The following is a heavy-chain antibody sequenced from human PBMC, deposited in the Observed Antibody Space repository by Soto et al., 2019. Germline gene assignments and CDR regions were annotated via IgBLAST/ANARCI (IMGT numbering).Heavy chain of an antibody. CDR1: GDSISAYS. CDR2: VYYAGST. CDR3: ARLGGYYQALDS. Sequence: PSETLSLTCTVSGDSISAYSWSWVRQPPREGLEWIGSVYYAGSTTYNPSLKSRFTISVDTSKNQFSLSLTSVTAADTAVYYCARLGGYYQALDSWGQGTLVTVSS. V-gene: IGHV4-59*12. D-gene: IGHD3-22*01. J-gene: IGHJ4*02.